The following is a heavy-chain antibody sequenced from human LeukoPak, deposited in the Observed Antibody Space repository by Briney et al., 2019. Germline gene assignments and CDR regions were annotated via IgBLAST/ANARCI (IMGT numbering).Heavy chain of an antibody. J-gene: IGHJ5*02. CDR2: IYTSGST. D-gene: IGHD2-2*01. V-gene: IGHV4-4*07. Sequence: PSETLSLTCTVSGGSISSYYWSWIRQPAGKGLEWIGRIYTSGSTNYNPSLKSRVTMSVDTSKNQFSLKLSSVTAPDTAVYYCARDPMSYCSSTSCPLGFDPWGQGTLVTVSS. CDR1: GGSISSYY. CDR3: ARDPMSYCSSTSCPLGFDP.